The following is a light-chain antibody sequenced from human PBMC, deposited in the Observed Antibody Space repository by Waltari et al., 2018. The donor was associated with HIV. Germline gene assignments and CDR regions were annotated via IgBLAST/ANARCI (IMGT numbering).Light chain of an antibody. CDR3: MQALQTPRT. CDR2: MGS. V-gene: IGKV2-28*01. Sequence: EIVMTQSPLSLPVTPGEPASISCRSNQSLLHTNGHNYLDWYFQKPGQSPQVLIYMGSNRPSGVPERVSGTGSGTDFTLKIRTVEAEDVGIYYCMQALQTPRTFGQGTKVEVK. J-gene: IGKJ1*01. CDR1: QSLLHTNGHNY.